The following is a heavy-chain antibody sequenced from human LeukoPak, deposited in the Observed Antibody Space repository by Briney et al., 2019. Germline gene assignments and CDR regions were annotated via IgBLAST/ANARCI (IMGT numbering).Heavy chain of an antibody. CDR2: ISYDGSNK. D-gene: IGHD5-12*01. V-gene: IGHV3-30*18. CDR3: AKDYPIVATTAPFDY. Sequence: GRSLRLSCAASGFTFSSYGMHWVRQAPGKGLEWVAVISYDGSNKYYADSVKGRFTISRDNSKNTLYLQMNSLRAEDTAVYYCAKDYPIVATTAPFDYWGQGTLVTVSS. CDR1: GFTFSSYG. J-gene: IGHJ4*02.